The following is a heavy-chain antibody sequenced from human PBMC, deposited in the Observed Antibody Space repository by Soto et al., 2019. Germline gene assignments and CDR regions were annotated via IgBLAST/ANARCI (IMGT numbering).Heavy chain of an antibody. V-gene: IGHV3-30*18. J-gene: IGHJ4*02. CDR2: ISKDGSNK. D-gene: IGHD1-1*01. CDR3: AKDGYKYKYYFDY. CDR1: GFTFSRYG. Sequence: GGSLRLSCVGSGFTFSRYGIHWVRQAPGKGLEWVAAISKDGSNKDYADSVKGRCTISRENSKNTLYLQMNSLKPDDTAVYYCAKDGYKYKYYFDYWGQGTPVTVSS.